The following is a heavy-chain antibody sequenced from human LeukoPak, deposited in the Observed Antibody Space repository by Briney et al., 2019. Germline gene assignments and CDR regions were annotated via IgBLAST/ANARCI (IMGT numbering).Heavy chain of an antibody. V-gene: IGHV3-9*03. D-gene: IGHD6-6*01. Sequence: GGSLRLSCAASGFTFDDYAMHWVRQAPGKGLEWVSGISWNSGSIGHADSVKGRFTISRDNAENSLYLQMNSLRAEDMALYYCAKAPSGYSSSSYYFDYWGQGTLVTVSS. CDR3: AKAPSGYSSSSYYFDY. J-gene: IGHJ4*02. CDR1: GFTFDDYA. CDR2: ISWNSGSI.